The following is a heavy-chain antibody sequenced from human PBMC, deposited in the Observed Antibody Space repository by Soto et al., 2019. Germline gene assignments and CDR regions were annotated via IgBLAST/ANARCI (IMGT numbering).Heavy chain of an antibody. CDR3: AREGELSGSYPNLFDS. V-gene: IGHV4-61*01. CDR2: IYYSGST. J-gene: IGHJ5*01. Sequence: PSEPHCLPHPVSGGTIRGVSCCRSLIRKPPGKGLEWIGYIYYSGSTNYNPPLKSRVTISLDTSKNQFSLKLSSVTAADTAVYYCAREGELSGSYPNLFDSLGQGTLVTGFS. CDR1: GGTIRGVSCC. D-gene: IGHD1-26*01.